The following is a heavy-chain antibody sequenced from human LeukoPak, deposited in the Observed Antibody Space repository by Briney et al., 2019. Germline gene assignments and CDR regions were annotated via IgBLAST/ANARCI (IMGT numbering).Heavy chain of an antibody. CDR2: FDPEDGET. V-gene: IGHV1-24*01. J-gene: IGHJ4*02. CDR1: GYTLTELS. CDR3: ALGTFLQLLYSTDGY. Sequence: ASVKVSCKVSGYTLTELSMHWVRQAPGKGLEWMGGFDPEDGETIYAQKFQGRITMTEDTSTDTAYMELSSLRSEDTAVYYCALGTFLQLLYSTDGYWGQGTLVTVSS. D-gene: IGHD2-2*02.